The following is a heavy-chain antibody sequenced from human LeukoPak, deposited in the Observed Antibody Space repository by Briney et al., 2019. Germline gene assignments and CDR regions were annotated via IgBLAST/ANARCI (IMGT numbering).Heavy chain of an antibody. CDR2: ISGSGGST. J-gene: IGHJ4*02. D-gene: IGHD3-22*01. CDR3: AKDPYYDSSGYYFDY. Sequence: GGTLRLSCAASGFTFSSYGMSWVRQAPGKGLEWVSAISGSGGSTYYADSVKGRLTISRDNSKNTLYLQMNSLRAEDTAVYYCAKDPYYDSSGYYFDYWGQGTLVTVSS. V-gene: IGHV3-23*01. CDR1: GFTFSSYG.